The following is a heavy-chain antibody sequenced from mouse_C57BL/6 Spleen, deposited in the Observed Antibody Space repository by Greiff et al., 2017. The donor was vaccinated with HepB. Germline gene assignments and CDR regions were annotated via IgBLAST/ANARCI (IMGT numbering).Heavy chain of an antibody. CDR1: GYTFTSYW. Sequence: QQSGAELVRPGSSVKLSCKASGYTFTSYWMHWVKQRPIQGLEWIGNIDPSDSETHYNQKFKDKATLTVDKSSSTAYMQLSSLTSEDSAVYYCASGGSSGSYAMDYWGQGTSVTVSS. J-gene: IGHJ4*01. CDR2: IDPSDSET. CDR3: ASGGSSGSYAMDY. V-gene: IGHV1-52*01. D-gene: IGHD3-2*02.